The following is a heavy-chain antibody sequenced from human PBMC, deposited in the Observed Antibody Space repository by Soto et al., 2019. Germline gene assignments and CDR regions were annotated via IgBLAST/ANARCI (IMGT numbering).Heavy chain of an antibody. D-gene: IGHD6-19*01. J-gene: IGHJ4*02. V-gene: IGHV3-64*01. CDR3: GRARYSSDWLPFEY. CDR2: ISSNGDNT. CDR1: GFTFSSYA. Sequence: DVQLVESGGGLVQPGGSLRLSCAASGFTFSSYAIHWVRQAPGKGLEFVSAISSNGDNTYYANSVKGRFTISRDSSKNTLYLQMGSLRAEDMAVYYCGRARYSSDWLPFEYWGQGTLVTVSS.